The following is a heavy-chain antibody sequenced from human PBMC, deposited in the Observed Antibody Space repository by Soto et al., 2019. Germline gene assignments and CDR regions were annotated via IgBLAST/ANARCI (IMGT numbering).Heavy chain of an antibody. D-gene: IGHD6-19*01. J-gene: IGHJ4*02. CDR1: GYTFTSYA. CDR3: ARDHQRWLVGYFDY. Sequence: ASVKVSCKASGYTFTSYAVHWVRQAPGQSLEWMGWINAGNGYTKYSQKFQDRVTITRDTSASTAYMELSSLRSEDTAVYYCARDHQRWLVGYFDYWGQGTLVTVSS. CDR2: INAGNGYT. V-gene: IGHV1-3*01.